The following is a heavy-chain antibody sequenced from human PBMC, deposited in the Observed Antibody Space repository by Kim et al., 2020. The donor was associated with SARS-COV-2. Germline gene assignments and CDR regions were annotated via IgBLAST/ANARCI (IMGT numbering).Heavy chain of an antibody. Sequence: SETLSLTCTVSGGSISSSSYYWGWIRQPPGKGLEWIGSIYYSGSTYYNPSLKSRVTISVDTSKNQFSLKLSSVTAADTAGYYCAYGGRGVFDYWGQGTL. J-gene: IGHJ4*02. CDR2: IYYSGST. CDR1: GGSISSSSYY. CDR3: AYGGRGVFDY. V-gene: IGHV4-39*07. D-gene: IGHD3-10*01.